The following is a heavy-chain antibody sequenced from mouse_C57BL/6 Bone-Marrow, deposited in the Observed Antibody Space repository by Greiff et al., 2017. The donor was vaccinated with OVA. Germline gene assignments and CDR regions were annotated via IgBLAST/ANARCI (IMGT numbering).Heavy chain of an antibody. CDR2: INYDGSST. V-gene: IGHV5-16*02. J-gene: IGHJ2*01. Sequence: EVKLVESEGGLVQPGSSMKLSCTASGFTFSDYYMAWVRQVPEKGLEWVANINYDGSSTYYLDSLKSRFIISRDNAKNILYLQMSSLKSEDTATYYCARRRPHYSLYFDYWGQGTTLTVSS. D-gene: IGHD1-2*01. CDR1: GFTFSDYY. CDR3: ARRRPHYSLYFDY.